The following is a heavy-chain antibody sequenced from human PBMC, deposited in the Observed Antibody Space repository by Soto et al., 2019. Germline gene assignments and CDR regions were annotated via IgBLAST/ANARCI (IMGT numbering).Heavy chain of an antibody. CDR1: GGSISSGGYY. J-gene: IGHJ5*02. CDR3: ARDRELDSNWFDP. V-gene: IGHV4-31*03. Sequence: SETLSLTCTVSGGSISSGGYYWSWIRQHPGKGLEWIGYIYYSGSTYYNPSLKGRVTISVDTSKNQFSLKLSSVTAADTAVYYCARDRELDSNWFDPWGQGTLVTVSS. CDR2: IYYSGST. D-gene: IGHD1-1*01.